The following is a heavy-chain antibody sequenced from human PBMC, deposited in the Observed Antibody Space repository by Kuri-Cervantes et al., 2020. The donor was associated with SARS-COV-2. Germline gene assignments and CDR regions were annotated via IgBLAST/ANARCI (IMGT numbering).Heavy chain of an antibody. D-gene: IGHD2/OR15-2a*01. CDR3: ARELIVSPGTYSMDV. CDR2: ISSSSSYI. Sequence: GESLKISCAASGFTFSSYSMNWVRQAPGKGLEWVSSISSSSSYIYYADSVKGRCVTSRDNSKNTLYLQMNSLRAEDTAMYYCARELIVSPGTYSMDVWGKGTTVTVSS. CDR1: GFTFSSYS. V-gene: IGHV3-21*01. J-gene: IGHJ6*03.